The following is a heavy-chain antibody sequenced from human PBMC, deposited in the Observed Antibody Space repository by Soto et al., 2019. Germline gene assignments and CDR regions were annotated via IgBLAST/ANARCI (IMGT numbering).Heavy chain of an antibody. J-gene: IGHJ4*02. Sequence: PSDSVPHSGGFGSVFTRSGRRSRSWIRQPTRKDLVWIGYTYRTGSASYSPTLKSRVTISVDRTRNQFSLSLSTVTAADTAIYSCARAHYGPSGYYFDSWGQGNLVTVSS. CDR3: ARAHYGPSGYYFDS. CDR2: TYRTGSA. V-gene: IGHV4-30-2*01. D-gene: IGHD3-22*01. CDR1: SVFTRSGRRS.